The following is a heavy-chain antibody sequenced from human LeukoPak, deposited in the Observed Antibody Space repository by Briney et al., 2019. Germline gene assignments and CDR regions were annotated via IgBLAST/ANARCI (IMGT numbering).Heavy chain of an antibody. CDR1: GFTFSSYS. D-gene: IGHD6-13*01. CDR3: ARYSSSWYVGD. CDR2: ISSSSSYI. Sequence: AGSLRLSRAASGFTFSSYSMNWVRQAPGKGLEWVSSISSSSSYIYYADSVKGRFTISRDNAKNSLYLQMNSLRAEDTAVYYCARYSSSWYVGDWGQGTLVTVSS. V-gene: IGHV3-21*01. J-gene: IGHJ4*02.